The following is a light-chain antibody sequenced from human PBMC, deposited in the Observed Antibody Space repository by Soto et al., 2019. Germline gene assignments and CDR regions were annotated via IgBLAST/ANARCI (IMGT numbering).Light chain of an antibody. V-gene: IGKV3-20*01. CDR2: GAS. Sequence: EIVLTPSPGTLSLSPVERATLSCRASERLSSVYLAWYQQRPGQPPRLLIYGASNRATGIPGRFSGSGSGTDFTLIINRLEPEDVAIYYCQQYGGSPRITFGQGTRLEIK. CDR3: QQYGGSPRIT. J-gene: IGKJ5*01. CDR1: ERLSSVY.